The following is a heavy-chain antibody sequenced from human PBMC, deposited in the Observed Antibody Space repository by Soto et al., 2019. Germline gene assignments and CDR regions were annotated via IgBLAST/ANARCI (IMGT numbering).Heavy chain of an antibody. CDR1: GFTFSSYG. J-gene: IGHJ4*02. V-gene: IGHV3-33*01. CDR2: IWYDGSYK. Sequence: QVQLVESGGGVVQPGRSLRLSCAASGFTFSSYGMHWVRQAPGKGLEWVAVIWYDGSYKFYADSVEGRFTISRDTSKNTLFLQMTAVSAEDTAVDYCGSSGNYYRLHAVDYWGQGTLVTVSS. CDR3: GSSGNYYRLHAVDY. D-gene: IGHD3-10*01.